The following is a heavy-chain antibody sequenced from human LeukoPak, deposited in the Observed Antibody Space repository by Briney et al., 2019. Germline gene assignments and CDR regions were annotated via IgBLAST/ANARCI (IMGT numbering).Heavy chain of an antibody. V-gene: IGHV3-30*04. CDR1: GFTISSYA. CDR3: ARDTAMVPHY. J-gene: IGHJ4*02. CDR2: ISYDGSNK. Sequence: GGSLRLSCAASGFTISSYAMHWVRQAPGKGLEWVAVISYDGSNKYYADSVKGRFTISRDNSKNTLYLQMNSLRADDTAVYYCARDTAMVPHYWGQGTLVTVSS. D-gene: IGHD5-18*01.